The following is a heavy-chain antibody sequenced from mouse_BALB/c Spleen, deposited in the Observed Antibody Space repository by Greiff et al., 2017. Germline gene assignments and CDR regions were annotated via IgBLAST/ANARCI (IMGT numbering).Heavy chain of an antibody. D-gene: IGHD3-1*01. J-gene: IGHJ1*01. CDR2: ISSGSSTI. CDR1: GFTFSSFG. Sequence: DVQLVESGGGLVQPGGSRKLSCAASGFTFSSFGMHWVRQAPEKGLEWVAYISSGSSTIYYADTVKGRFTISRDNPKNTLFLQMTSLRSEDTAMYYCARSGPWYFDVWGAGTTVTVSS. V-gene: IGHV5-17*02. CDR3: ARSGPWYFDV.